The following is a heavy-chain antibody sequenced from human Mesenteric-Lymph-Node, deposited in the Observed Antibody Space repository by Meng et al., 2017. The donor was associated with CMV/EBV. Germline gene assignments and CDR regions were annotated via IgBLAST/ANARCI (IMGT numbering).Heavy chain of an antibody. CDR2: ISGSGSST. J-gene: IGHJ5*02. D-gene: IGHD2-2*01. V-gene: IGHV3-23*01. CDR3: ARPSSTDCSRCWFDA. Sequence: GGSLRLSCAASGFTFSSYAMSWVRQAPGKGLEWVSAISGSGSSTYYADSVKGRFTISSDNSKNTQYLQMNSLRTEDTAVYYCARPSSTDCSRCWFDAWGQGTLVTVSS. CDR1: GFTFSSYA.